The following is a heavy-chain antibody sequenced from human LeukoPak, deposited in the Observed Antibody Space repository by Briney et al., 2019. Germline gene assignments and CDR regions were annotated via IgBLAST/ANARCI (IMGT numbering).Heavy chain of an antibody. CDR2: INSAGIST. CDR3: GRDIATAVDY. Sequence: GWSLRLSCTASGFTFSSYWMHWVRQAPGKGLVWVSRINSAGISTNYADSVKGRFTISRDNAKNTLYLQMNSLRAEDTAIYYCGRDIATAVDYWGLGTLVTVSS. V-gene: IGHV3-74*01. D-gene: IGHD6-13*01. J-gene: IGHJ4*02. CDR1: GFTFSSYW.